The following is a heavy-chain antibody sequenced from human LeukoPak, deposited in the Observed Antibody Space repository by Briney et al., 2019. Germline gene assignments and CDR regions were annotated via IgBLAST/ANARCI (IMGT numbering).Heavy chain of an antibody. V-gene: IGHV3-33*08. D-gene: IGHD1-14*01. Sequence: GGSLRLSCAASGFTFRSNAMSWVRQAPGKGLEWVAIIWYDGSNIHYADSVKGRFTISRDNSKSTLYLQMDSLRAEDTAVYYCARAGPNPRTAGLRNWGQGTLVTVSS. J-gene: IGHJ4*02. CDR2: IWYDGSNI. CDR3: ARAGPNPRTAGLRN. CDR1: GFTFRSNA.